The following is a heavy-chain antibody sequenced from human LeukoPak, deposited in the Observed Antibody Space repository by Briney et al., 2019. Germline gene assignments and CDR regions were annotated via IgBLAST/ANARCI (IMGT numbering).Heavy chain of an antibody. J-gene: IGHJ4*02. V-gene: IGHV3-7*01. CDR3: ARAVDVADY. CDR2: IKEDESAQ. CDR1: GFIFTDHW. Sequence: GGSLRLSCAASGFIFTDHWMSWVRQAPGKGLEWVANIKEDESAQFYADSVRGRFTISRDNAKNSLYLQMNNLRVEDTAVYYCARAVDVADYWGRGTLVTVSS. D-gene: IGHD3-16*01.